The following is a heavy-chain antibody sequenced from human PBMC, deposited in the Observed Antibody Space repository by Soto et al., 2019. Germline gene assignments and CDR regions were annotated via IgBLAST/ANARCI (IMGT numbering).Heavy chain of an antibody. D-gene: IGHD2-15*01. J-gene: IGHJ5*02. CDR2: TKSKSDGGTT. Sequence: PGGSLRLSCAASGFTFSDAWMSWVRQAPGEGLDWVGRTKSKSDGGTTEYAAPVRGRFTISRDDSKNTLYLQMNSLKTEDTAVYYCTTDLWRIAVVVGSTGYFNPWGQGTPVTV. V-gene: IGHV3-15*01. CDR1: GFTFSDAW. CDR3: TTDLWRIAVVVGSTGYFNP.